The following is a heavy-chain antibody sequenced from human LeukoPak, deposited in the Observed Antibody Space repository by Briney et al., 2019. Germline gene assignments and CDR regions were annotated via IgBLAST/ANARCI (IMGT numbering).Heavy chain of an antibody. CDR1: GFTFSTYW. CDR3: AELGITMIGGV. CDR2: IKKDGSEK. J-gene: IGHJ6*04. V-gene: IGHV3-7*01. D-gene: IGHD3-10*02. Sequence: GGSLRLSCAASGFTFSTYWMSWVRQAPGKGLEWVANIKKDGSEKYYVDSVKGRFTISRDNAKNSLYLQMNSLRAEDTAVYYCAELGITMIGGVWGKGTTVTISS.